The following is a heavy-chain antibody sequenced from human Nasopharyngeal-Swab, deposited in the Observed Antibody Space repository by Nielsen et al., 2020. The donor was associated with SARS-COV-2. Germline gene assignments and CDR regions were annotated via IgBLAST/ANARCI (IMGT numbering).Heavy chain of an antibody. CDR3: ARVGSSSWYFDY. J-gene: IGHJ4*02. V-gene: IGHV3-21*01. CDR1: GLTFNNYN. D-gene: IGHD6-13*01. CDR2: ISSSSYI. Sequence: GGSLRLSCAASGLTFNNYNFNWVRQAPGKGLEWVSSISSSSYIYYADSVKGRFTISRDNAKNSLYLQMNSLRAEDTAVYYCARVGSSSWYFDYWGQGTLVTVSS.